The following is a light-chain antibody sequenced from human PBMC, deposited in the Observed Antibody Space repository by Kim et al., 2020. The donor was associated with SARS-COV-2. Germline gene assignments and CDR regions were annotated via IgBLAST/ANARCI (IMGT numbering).Light chain of an antibody. Sequence: ALGQTVRITCQGDSLRSYYASWYQKKPGQAPVLVIYGKNNRPSGIPDRFSGSSSGNTASLTITGAQAEDEADYYCNSRDSSGNLWVFGGGTQLTVL. V-gene: IGLV3-19*01. CDR2: GKN. CDR3: NSRDSSGNLWV. J-gene: IGLJ3*02. CDR1: SLRSYY.